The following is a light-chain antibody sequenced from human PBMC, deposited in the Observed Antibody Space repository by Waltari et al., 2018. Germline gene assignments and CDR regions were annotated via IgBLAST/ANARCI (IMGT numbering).Light chain of an antibody. V-gene: IGKV1-5*03. CDR1: QSIVVW. Sequence: IQATQSPSTLSASVGDRVTITCRASQSIVVWFAWYQQKPGKAPRLLIYKASYLESGVPSRFSGSASGTAFTLTISSLQADDFATYYCLQYNSYPWTFGQGTTVEIK. CDR3: LQYNSYPWT. CDR2: KAS. J-gene: IGKJ1*01.